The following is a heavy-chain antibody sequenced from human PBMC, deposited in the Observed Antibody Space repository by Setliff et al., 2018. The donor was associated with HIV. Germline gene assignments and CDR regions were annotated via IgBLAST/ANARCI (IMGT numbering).Heavy chain of an antibody. D-gene: IGHD5-18*01. J-gene: IGHJ5*02. Sequence: PSETLSLTCTVSGGSISSYYWSWIRQPPGKGLEWIGYIYYSGSTNYNPSLKSRVTISVDTSKNQFSLKLSSVTAADTAVYYCARHKSPNRYSPLDWFDPWGQGTLVTVSS. V-gene: IGHV4-59*08. CDR2: IYYSGST. CDR3: ARHKSPNRYSPLDWFDP. CDR1: GGSISSYY.